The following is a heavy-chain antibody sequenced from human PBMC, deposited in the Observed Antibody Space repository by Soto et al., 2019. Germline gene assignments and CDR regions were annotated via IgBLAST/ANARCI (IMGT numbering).Heavy chain of an antibody. V-gene: IGHV2-5*02. J-gene: IGHJ6*02. CDR2: IYWDDDK. CDR1: GFSLSTSGVG. Sequence: QITLKESGPTLVKPTQTLTLTCTFSGFSLSTSGVGVGWIRQPPRKTLEWLALIYWDDDKRYSPSLKSRLTISKDPSKNPVVLTMTNMDPVDTATYYCAHHGYYSYGLDVWGQGTTVTVSS. CDR3: AHHGYYSYGLDV.